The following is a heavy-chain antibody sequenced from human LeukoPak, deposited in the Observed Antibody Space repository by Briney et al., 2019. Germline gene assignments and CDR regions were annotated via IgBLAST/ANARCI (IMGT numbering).Heavy chain of an antibody. J-gene: IGHJ6*02. CDR1: GFTFSRYE. V-gene: IGHV3-48*03. D-gene: IGHD3-10*01. CDR3: ARDYKGMDV. Sequence: GGSLRLSCAASGFTFSRYEMNGVRQPPGQGLEWLSYITSGGDAVHYADSVRGRFTTSRDNAKNSVYLQMNSLRADDTAVYYCARDYKGMDVWGQGTTVTVSS. CDR2: ITSGGDAV.